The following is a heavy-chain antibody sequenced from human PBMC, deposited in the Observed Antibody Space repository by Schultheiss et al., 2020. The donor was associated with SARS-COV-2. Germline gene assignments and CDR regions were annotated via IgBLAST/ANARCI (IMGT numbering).Heavy chain of an antibody. V-gene: IGHV5-51*01. D-gene: IGHD6-6*01. CDR3: ASLAEDEYSSSRPYYGMDV. J-gene: IGHJ6*02. Sequence: GESLKISCKGSGYSFTSYWISCVRQMPGKGLEWMGIIYPGDSDTRYSPSFQGQVTISADKSISTAYLQWSSLKASDTAMCYCASLAEDEYSSSRPYYGMDVWGQGTTVTVSS. CDR2: IYPGDSDT. CDR1: GYSFTSYW.